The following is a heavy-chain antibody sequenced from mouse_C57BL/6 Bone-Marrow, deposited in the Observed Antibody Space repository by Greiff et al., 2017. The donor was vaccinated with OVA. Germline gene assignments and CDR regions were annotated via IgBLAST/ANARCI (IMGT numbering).Heavy chain of an antibody. D-gene: IGHD2-2*01. J-gene: IGHJ2*01. CDR1: GYTFTSYW. CDR2: IHPNSGST. CDR3: AREGLRRGGDFDY. V-gene: IGHV1-64*01. Sequence: QVQLQQPGAELVKPGASVKLSCKASGYTFTSYWMHWVKQRPGQGLEWIGMIHPNSGSTNYNAKFKSKATLTVDKSSSTAYMQLSSLTSEDSAVYYGAREGLRRGGDFDYWGQGTTLTVSA.